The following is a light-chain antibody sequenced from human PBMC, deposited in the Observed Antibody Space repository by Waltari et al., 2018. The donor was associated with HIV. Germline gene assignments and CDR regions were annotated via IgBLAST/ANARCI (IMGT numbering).Light chain of an antibody. Sequence: QSVLTQPPSASGTPGQRVTISCSGSSSNIGSNTVNWYQQLPGTAPKLLIYGNNPRPSGAPARFSGPRSGTSASLAISGLQSEDEADYYCAAWDDSLNGPGVVFGGGTKLTVL. CDR1: SSNIGSNT. V-gene: IGLV1-44*01. J-gene: IGLJ2*01. CDR2: GNN. CDR3: AAWDDSLNGPGVV.